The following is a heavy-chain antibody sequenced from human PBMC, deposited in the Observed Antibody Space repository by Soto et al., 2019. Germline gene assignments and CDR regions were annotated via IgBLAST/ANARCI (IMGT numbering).Heavy chain of an antibody. CDR1: GYTFTSYY. D-gene: IGHD3-22*01. Sequence: ASVEVSCKASGYTFTSYYIHWVRQAPGQGLEWMGWINPITGGTNYAPKFQGRVTMPRDTSITTAYMGLSRLRSDDTAVYYCARNYYDSSDRDYLDYWGQATPVTVSS. J-gene: IGHJ4*02. CDR2: INPITGGT. CDR3: ARNYYDSSDRDYLDY. V-gene: IGHV1-2*02.